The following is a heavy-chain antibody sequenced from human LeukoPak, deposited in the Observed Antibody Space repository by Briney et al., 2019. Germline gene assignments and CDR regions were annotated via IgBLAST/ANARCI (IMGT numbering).Heavy chain of an antibody. D-gene: IGHD2-2*01. CDR2: IIPIFGTA. J-gene: IGHJ5*02. CDR3: AREGVVVVPAARHYWFDP. V-gene: IGHV1-69*13. Sequence: SVKVSCKASGGTFSSYAISWVRQAPGQGLEWMGGIIPIFGTANYAQKFQGRVTITADESTSTAYMELSSLRSEDTAVYDCAREGVVVVPAARHYWFDPWGQGTLVIVSS. CDR1: GGTFSSYA.